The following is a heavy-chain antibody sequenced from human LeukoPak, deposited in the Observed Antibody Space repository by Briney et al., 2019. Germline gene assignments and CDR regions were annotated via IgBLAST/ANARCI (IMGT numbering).Heavy chain of an antibody. V-gene: IGHV3-48*03. J-gene: IGHJ4*02. CDR2: ISSSGSTI. CDR1: GFTLSSYE. CDR3: ARDPEDTAMVSFDY. Sequence: VGSLRLSCAASGFTLSSYEMNWVRQAPGKGLEWVSYISSSGSTIYYADSVKGRFTISRDNAKNSLYLQMNSLRAEDTAVYYCARDPEDTAMVSFDYWGQGTLVTVSS. D-gene: IGHD5-18*01.